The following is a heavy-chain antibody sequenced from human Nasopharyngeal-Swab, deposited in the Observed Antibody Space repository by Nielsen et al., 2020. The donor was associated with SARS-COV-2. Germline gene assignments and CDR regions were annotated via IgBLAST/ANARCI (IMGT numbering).Heavy chain of an antibody. J-gene: IGHJ6*02. CDR1: GFTVSSNY. D-gene: IGHD6-19*01. V-gene: IGHV3-53*01. CDR2: IYSGGST. Sequence: GESLKISCAASGFTVSSNYMSWVREAPGKGLEGVSVIYSGGSTYYADSVKGRFTISRDNSKNTLYLQMNSLRAEDTAVYYCARDLYRQQWPLYNYYGMDVWGPGTTVTVSS. CDR3: ARDLYRQQWPLYNYYGMDV.